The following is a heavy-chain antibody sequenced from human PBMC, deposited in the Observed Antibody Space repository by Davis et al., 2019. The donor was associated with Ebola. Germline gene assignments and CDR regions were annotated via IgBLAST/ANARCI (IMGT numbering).Heavy chain of an antibody. CDR2: IIPIFGTA. J-gene: IGHJ4*02. V-gene: IGHV1-69*13. D-gene: IGHD6-19*01. CDR1: GGTFSSYA. Sequence: SVKVSCKASGGTFSSYAISWVRQAPGQGLEWMGGIIPIFGTANYAQKFQGRVTITADESTSTAYMELSSLRSDDTAVYYCARGRPFGRPHSSGWSDYWGQGTLVTVSS. CDR3: ARGRPFGRPHSSGWSDY.